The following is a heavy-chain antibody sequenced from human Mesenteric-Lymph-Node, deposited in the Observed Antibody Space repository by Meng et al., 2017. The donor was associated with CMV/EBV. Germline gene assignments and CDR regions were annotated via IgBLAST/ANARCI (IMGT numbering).Heavy chain of an antibody. V-gene: IGHV3-7*01. Sequence: GESLKISCVASGFTFSNYWMSWLRQSPGKGLEWVANIGQDGSVKYYLDSVKGRCTISRDNAKNSLFLEMNSLRVEDTAVYYCARTLRNDFWSDYPIYFDYWGQGTLVTVSS. J-gene: IGHJ4*02. CDR3: ARTLRNDFWSDYPIYFDY. D-gene: IGHD3-3*01. CDR1: GFTFSNYW. CDR2: IGQDGSVK.